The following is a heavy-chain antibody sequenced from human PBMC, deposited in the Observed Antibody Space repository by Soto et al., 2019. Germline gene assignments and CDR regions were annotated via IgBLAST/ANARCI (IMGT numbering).Heavy chain of an antibody. V-gene: IGHV1-69*01. CDR3: ARGGGYCSGGSCSHNWFDP. J-gene: IGHJ5*02. D-gene: IGHD2-15*01. CDR2: IIPIFGTA. CDR1: GGTFSSYA. Sequence: QVQLVQSGAEVKKPGSSVKVSCKASGGTFSSYAISWVRQAPGQGLEWMGGIIPIFGTANYAQKFQGRVTITADESTSTAYMELSSLRSEDTAVYYCARGGGYCSGGSCSHNWFDPWGQGTLVTVSS.